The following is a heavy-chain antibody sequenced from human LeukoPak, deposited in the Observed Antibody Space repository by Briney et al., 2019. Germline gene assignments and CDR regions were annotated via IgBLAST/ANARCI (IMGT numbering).Heavy chain of an antibody. CDR1: GFTFSSYA. CDR2: ISGSGGST. J-gene: IGHJ4*02. D-gene: IGHD5-24*01. V-gene: IGHV3-23*01. CDR3: AKELSEMATISHFDY. Sequence: GGSLRLSCAASGFTFSSYAMSWVRQAPGKGLEWVSAISGSGGSTYCADSVKGRVTISRDSSKNTLYLQMNSLRAEDTAVYYCAKELSEMATISHFDYWGQGTLVTVSS.